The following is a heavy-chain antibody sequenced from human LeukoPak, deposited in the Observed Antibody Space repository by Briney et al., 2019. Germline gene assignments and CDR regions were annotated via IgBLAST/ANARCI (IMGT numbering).Heavy chain of an antibody. V-gene: IGHV4-61*08. CDR3: ARDRRDYYDSSGLFDY. D-gene: IGHD3-22*01. Sequence: PSQTLSLTCTVSGGSISSGGYYWSWTRQPPGKGLEWIGYIYYSGSTNYNPSLKSRVTISVDTSKNQFSLKLSSVTAADTAVYYCARDRRDYYDSSGLFDYWGQGTLVTVSS. CDR2: IYYSGST. J-gene: IGHJ4*02. CDR1: GGSISSGGYY.